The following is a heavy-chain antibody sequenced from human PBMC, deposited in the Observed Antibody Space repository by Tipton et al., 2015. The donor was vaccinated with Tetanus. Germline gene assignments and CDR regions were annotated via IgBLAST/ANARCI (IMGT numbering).Heavy chain of an antibody. CDR1: GGSINTYF. CDR2: IYYSGST. D-gene: IGHD3-10*01. J-gene: IGHJ2*01. Sequence: GLVKPSETLSLNCTVSGGSINTYFWSWIRQPPGKGLEWIGYIYYSGSTSNNPSLKSRVTVSVDTSKNQFSLTLSSVTADDTAVYYCARGGDPYRGQYWYFDLWGRGSLVTVSS. V-gene: IGHV4-59*01. CDR3: ARGGDPYRGQYWYFDL.